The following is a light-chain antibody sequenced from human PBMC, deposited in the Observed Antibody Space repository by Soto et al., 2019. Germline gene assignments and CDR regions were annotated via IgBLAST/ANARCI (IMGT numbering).Light chain of an antibody. Sequence: DIQMTQSPSTLSASVGDRVTITCRASQSINNYLAWYQQKPGKVPKILIYGASTLQSGVPSRFSGSGSGTDFTLTISSLQPEDVATYYCQKYDSAPRTFGHGTKVDIK. J-gene: IGKJ1*01. CDR3: QKYDSAPRT. CDR1: QSINNY. V-gene: IGKV1-27*01. CDR2: GAS.